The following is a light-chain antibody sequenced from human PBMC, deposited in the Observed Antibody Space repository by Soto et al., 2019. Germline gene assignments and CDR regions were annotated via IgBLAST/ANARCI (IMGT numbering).Light chain of an antibody. CDR3: QQYNNGPS. J-gene: IGKJ5*01. V-gene: IGKV3D-15*01. CDR2: DAS. CDR1: QSVSSN. Sequence: EIVMTQSPATLSVSPGERATLSCRASQSVSSNLAWYQQKPGQPPRLLIYDASTRAPGIPARFSGSGCGTEFTLTISSLQSEDFVVYYCQQYNNGPSFGQGTRLEIK.